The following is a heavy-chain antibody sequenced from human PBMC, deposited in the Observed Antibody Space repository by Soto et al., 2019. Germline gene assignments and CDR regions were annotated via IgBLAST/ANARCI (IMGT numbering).Heavy chain of an antibody. D-gene: IGHD1-26*01. CDR1: GFTFGDYA. Sequence: GGSLRLSCTASGFTFGDYAMSWFRQAPGKGLEWVSVISDRDGSTYFADSVKGRFTISRDNSKSTLYLQMNSLRAEDTAVYYCGKGRSYYYYYGVDVWGQGTTVTVS. CDR2: ISDRDGST. J-gene: IGHJ6*02. CDR3: GKGRSYYYYYGVDV. V-gene: IGHV3-23*01.